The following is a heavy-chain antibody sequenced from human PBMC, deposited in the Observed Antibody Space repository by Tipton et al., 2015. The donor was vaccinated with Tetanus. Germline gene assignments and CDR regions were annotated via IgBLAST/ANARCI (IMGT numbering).Heavy chain of an antibody. D-gene: IGHD2-21*01. V-gene: IGHV4-61*08. Sequence: TLSLTCTVSGSSISRSGHYWTWIRQPPGKEPEWVGYVYHSGATNYHPSLKSRLAISADTSKNQFSLNLRSVITADTAVYYCARSIPAGPVWPYEHWGQGTLVTVSS. CDR2: VYHSGAT. CDR1: GSSISRSGHY. J-gene: IGHJ4*02. CDR3: ARSIPAGPVWPYEH.